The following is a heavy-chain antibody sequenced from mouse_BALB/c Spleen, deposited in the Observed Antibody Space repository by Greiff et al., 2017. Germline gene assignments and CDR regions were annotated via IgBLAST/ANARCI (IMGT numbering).Heavy chain of an antibody. Sequence: EVKVIESGGGLVQPGGSLKLSCAASGFDFSRYWMSWVRQAPGKGLEWIGEINPDSSTINYTPSLKDKFIISRDNAKNTLYLQMSKVRSEDTALYYCARRYYGSSYDWFAYWGQGTLVTVSA. CDR3: ARRYYGSSYDWFAY. CDR1: GFDFSRYW. CDR2: INPDSSTI. D-gene: IGHD1-1*01. V-gene: IGHV4-1*02. J-gene: IGHJ3*01.